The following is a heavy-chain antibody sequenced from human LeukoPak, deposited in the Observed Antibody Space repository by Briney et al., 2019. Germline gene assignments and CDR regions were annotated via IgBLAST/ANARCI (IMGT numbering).Heavy chain of an antibody. Sequence: GGSLRLSCAVSGFSFSSYWMHWVRQAPGKGLVWVSRISTAGSSTTYADSVRGRFPISRDNPKNTLYLQMDSLRAEDTAVYYCARPSSGWYGSWGQGTLVTVSS. V-gene: IGHV3-74*01. D-gene: IGHD6-19*01. CDR2: ISTAGSST. CDR3: ARPSSGWYGS. CDR1: GFSFSSYW. J-gene: IGHJ4*02.